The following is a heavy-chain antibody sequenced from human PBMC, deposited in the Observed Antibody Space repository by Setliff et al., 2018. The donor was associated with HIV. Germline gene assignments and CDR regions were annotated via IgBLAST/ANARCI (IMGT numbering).Heavy chain of an antibody. CDR3: ARILSSRGIIVAYYYAMDV. D-gene: IGHD3-10*01. CDR2: ISSTSTYT. J-gene: IGHJ6*02. Sequence: GGSLRLSCAASGFTFSSYNMNWVRQAPGKGLEWVSSISSTSTYTYYADSLKGRFTTSRDNAKNSLYLQMNSLRAEDTAVYYCARILSSRGIIVAYYYAMDVWGQGTTVTVSS. V-gene: IGHV3-21*06. CDR1: GFTFSSYN.